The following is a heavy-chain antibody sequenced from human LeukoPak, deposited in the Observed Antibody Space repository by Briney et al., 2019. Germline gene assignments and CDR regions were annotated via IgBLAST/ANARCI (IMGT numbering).Heavy chain of an antibody. CDR2: IYTSGST. CDR1: GGSISSYY. CDR3: ARELQQLWPQKPPDY. J-gene: IGHJ4*02. V-gene: IGHV4-4*07. D-gene: IGHD5-18*01. Sequence: SETLSLTCTVSGGSISSYYWSWIRQPAGKGLEWIGRIYTSGSTNYNPSLKSRVTMSVDTSKNQFSLKLSSVTAEDTAVYYCARELQQLWPQKPPDYWGQGTLVTVSS.